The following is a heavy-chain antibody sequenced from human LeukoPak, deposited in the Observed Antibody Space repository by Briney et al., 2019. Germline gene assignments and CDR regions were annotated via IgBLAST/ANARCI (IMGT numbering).Heavy chain of an antibody. CDR2: ISTDGSST. D-gene: IGHD2/OR15-2a*01. V-gene: IGHV3-74*01. CDR1: GFTFSRYW. J-gene: IGHJ6*02. Sequence: GGSLRLSCAASGFTFSRYWMHWLRQAPGKGLVWVSRISTDGSSTSYADSVKGRFTISRDNGKNTLYLQMNSLRAEDAAVYYCASYLTSIPSGMDVWGQGTTVTVSS. CDR3: ASYLTSIPSGMDV.